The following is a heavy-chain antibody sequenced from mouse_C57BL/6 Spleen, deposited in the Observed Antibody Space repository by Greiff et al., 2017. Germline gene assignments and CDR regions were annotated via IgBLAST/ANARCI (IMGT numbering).Heavy chain of an antibody. CDR1: GYTFTDYY. V-gene: IGHV1-26*01. Sequence: EVQLQQSGPELVKPGASVKISCKASGYTFTDYYMNWVKQSHGKSLEWIGDINPNNGGTSYNQKFKGKATLTVDKSSSTAYMELRSLTSEDSAVYYGVRKWAIPTVGGALDYWGQGTSVTVSA. J-gene: IGHJ4*01. CDR3: VRKWAIPTVGGALDY. CDR2: INPNNGGT. D-gene: IGHD1-1*01.